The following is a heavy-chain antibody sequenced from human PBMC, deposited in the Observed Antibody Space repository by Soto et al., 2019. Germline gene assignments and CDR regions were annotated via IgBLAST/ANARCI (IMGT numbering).Heavy chain of an antibody. Sequence: GGSLRLSCAVSGYRFADHWMHWVRQVQGKGLQWVSRMNRDGSEINYADSVKGRFTVSRDNARSTLHLQMSSLRVEDTAVYYCATAEVDYWGPGATVTVSS. CDR1: GYRFADHW. CDR2: MNRDGSEI. V-gene: IGHV3-74*01. CDR3: ATAEVDY. J-gene: IGHJ4*02.